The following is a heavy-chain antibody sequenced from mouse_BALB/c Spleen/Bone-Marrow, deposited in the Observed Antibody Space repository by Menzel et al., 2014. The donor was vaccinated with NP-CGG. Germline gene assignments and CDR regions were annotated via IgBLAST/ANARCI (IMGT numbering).Heavy chain of an antibody. V-gene: IGHV1-54*01. D-gene: IGHD2-3*01. CDR3: ARDWLLPFAL. Sequence: QVQLQQSGAELVRPGTSVKVSCKASGYAFTNYLIVWVKQRPGQGLEWIGMINPGSNNTNYNEKFKGKATLTADKSSRTNYMQLSNLTSDDSAIYFCARDWLLPFALWGHGTLVT. CDR1: GYAFTNYL. CDR2: INPGSNNT. J-gene: IGHJ3*01.